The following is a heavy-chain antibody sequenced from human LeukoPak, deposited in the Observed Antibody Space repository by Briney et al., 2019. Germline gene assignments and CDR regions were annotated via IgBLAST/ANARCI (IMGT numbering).Heavy chain of an antibody. J-gene: IGHJ4*02. CDR2: INHSGST. CDR3: ARDRYYYDSSGSRIFDY. V-gene: IGHV4-34*01. Sequence: SETLSLTCAVYGGSFSGYYWSWIRQPPGKGLEWIGEINHSGSTNYNPSLKSRVTISVDTSKNQFSLKLSSVTAADTAVYYCARDRYYYDSSGSRIFDYWGQGTLVTVSS. D-gene: IGHD3-22*01. CDR1: GGSFSGYY.